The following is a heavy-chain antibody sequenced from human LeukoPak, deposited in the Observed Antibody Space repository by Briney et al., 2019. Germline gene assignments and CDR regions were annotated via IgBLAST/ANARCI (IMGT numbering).Heavy chain of an antibody. V-gene: IGHV1-46*01. CDR1: GYTFTSYY. D-gene: IGHD1-26*01. CDR3: ASERLPSGAGGDAFGI. CDR2: INPSGGST. J-gene: IGHJ3*02. Sequence: ASVKVSCKASGYTFTSYYMHWVRQAPGQGLEWMGIINPSGGSTSYAQKFQGRVTMTRDTSISTAYVELSRLRSDDTAVYYCASERLPSGAGGDAFGIWGQGPMVPVSS.